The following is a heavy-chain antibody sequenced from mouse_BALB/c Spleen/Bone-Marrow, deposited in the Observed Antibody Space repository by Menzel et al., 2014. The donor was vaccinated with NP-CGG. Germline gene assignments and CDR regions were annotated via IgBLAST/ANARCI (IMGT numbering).Heavy chain of an antibody. D-gene: IGHD1-1*01. Sequence: KASGYSFTGYNMNWVKQSNGKSLEWIGNIDPYYGGTSYNQKFKGKATLTVDKSSSTAYMQLKSLTSEDSAVYYCARKGGSSYVWYFDVWGAGTTVTVSS. J-gene: IGHJ1*01. CDR1: GYSFTGYN. CDR2: IDPYYGGT. V-gene: IGHV1S135*01. CDR3: ARKGGSSYVWYFDV.